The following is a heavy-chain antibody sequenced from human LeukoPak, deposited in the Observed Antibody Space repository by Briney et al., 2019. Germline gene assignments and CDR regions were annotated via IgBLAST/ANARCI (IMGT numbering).Heavy chain of an antibody. D-gene: IGHD3-10*01. V-gene: IGHV1-18*04. J-gene: IGHJ3*02. CDR1: GYTFTNYG. CDR3: ARQSYYYGSGSIFRGDAFDI. Sequence: GASVKVSCKASGYTFTNYGISWVRQAPGQGLEWMGWISAYNGNTNYAQKLQDRVTMTTDTSTSTAYMELKSLRSDDTAVYYCARQSYYYGSGSIFRGDAFDIWGQGTMVTVSS. CDR2: ISAYNGNT.